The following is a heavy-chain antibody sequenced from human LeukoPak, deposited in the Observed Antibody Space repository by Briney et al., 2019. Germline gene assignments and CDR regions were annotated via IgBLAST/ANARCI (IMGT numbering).Heavy chain of an antibody. CDR2: INHSGST. V-gene: IGHV4-34*01. CDR3: AGGYCSGGGCYSSPAYYFDY. D-gene: IGHD2-15*01. CDR1: GGSFSGYY. J-gene: IGHJ4*02. Sequence: PSETLSLTCAVYGGSFSGYYWSWIRQPPGKGLEWIGEINHSGSTNYNPSLKSRVTISVDTSKNQFSLKLSFVTAADTAVYYCAGGYCSGGGCYSSPAYYFDYWGQGTLVTVSS.